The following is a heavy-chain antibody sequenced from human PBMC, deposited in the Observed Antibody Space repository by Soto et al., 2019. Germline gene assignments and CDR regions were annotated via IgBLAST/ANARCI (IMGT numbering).Heavy chain of an antibody. CDR1: GFIFSNYA. CDR2: ISGNGGST. V-gene: IGHV3-23*01. Sequence: GGSLRLSCAASGFIFSNYAMSWVRQAPGKGLEWVSTISGNGGSTYYADSVKGRFTISRDNSKNTLFLQMNSLRAEDTAVYYCARARYNSAPDYWGQGTLVTVS. CDR3: ARARYNSAPDY. J-gene: IGHJ4*02. D-gene: IGHD1-20*01.